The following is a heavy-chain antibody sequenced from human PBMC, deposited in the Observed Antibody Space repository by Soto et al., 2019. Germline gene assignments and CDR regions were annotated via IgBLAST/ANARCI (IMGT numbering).Heavy chain of an antibody. J-gene: IGHJ4*01. CDR3: ARPGRLKWLRDPYYFDY. CDR1: GFTFSSYG. V-gene: IGHV3-21*01. Sequence: GGSLRLSCAASGFTFSSYGMNWVRQAPGKGLEWVSSISSSSSYIYYADSVKGRFTISRDNAKNSLYLQMNSLRAEDTAVYYCARPGRLKWLRDPYYFDYWGHGTLVTVSS. CDR2: ISSSSSYI. D-gene: IGHD5-12*01.